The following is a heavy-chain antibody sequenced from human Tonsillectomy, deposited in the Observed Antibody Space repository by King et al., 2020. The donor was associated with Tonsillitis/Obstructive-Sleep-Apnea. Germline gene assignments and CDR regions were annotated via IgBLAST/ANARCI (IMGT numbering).Heavy chain of an antibody. V-gene: IGHV4-59*01. Sequence: VQLQESGPGLVKPSETLSLTCTVSGGSISRYSWSWIRQPPGKGLEWIGYIYYSGSTNYNPSLKSRVTISVDTSKNQFSLKLSSVTAADTAVYYCACDIVLEAGGDAFDIWGQGTKVTVSS. D-gene: IGHD2-21*01. J-gene: IGHJ3*02. CDR2: IYYSGST. CDR3: ACDIVLEAGGDAFDI. CDR1: GGSISRYS.